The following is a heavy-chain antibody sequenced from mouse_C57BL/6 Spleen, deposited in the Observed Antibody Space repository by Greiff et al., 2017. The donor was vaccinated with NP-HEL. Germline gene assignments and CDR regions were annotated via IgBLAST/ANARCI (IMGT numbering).Heavy chain of an antibody. D-gene: IGHD2-5*01. J-gene: IGHJ3*01. CDR3: TAYYSNYVFAY. Sequence: VKLVESGAELVRPGASVTLSCKASGYTFTDYEMHWVKQTPVHGLEWIGAIDPETGGTAYNQKFKGKAILTADKSSSTAYMELRSLTSEDSAVYYCTAYYSNYVFAYWGQGTLVTVSA. CDR1: GYTFTDYE. V-gene: IGHV1-15*01. CDR2: IDPETGGT.